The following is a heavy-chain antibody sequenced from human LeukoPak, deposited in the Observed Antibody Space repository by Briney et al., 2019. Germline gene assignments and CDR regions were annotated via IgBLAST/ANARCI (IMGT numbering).Heavy chain of an antibody. CDR1: GYTFTGYY. Sequence: ASVKVSCKASGYTFTGYYMHWVRRAPGQGLEWMGWINPNSGGTNYAQKFQGRVTMTRDTSISTAYMELSRLRSDDTAVYYCARDRPANYYDSSGYYFYVYWGQGALVTVSS. CDR2: INPNSGGT. J-gene: IGHJ4*02. D-gene: IGHD3-22*01. CDR3: ARDRPANYYDSSGYYFYVY. V-gene: IGHV1-2*02.